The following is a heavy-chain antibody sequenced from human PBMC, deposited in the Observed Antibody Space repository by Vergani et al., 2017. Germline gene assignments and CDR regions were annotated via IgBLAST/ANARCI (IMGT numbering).Heavy chain of an antibody. CDR1: GFTFSDYY. CDR2: ISSSGSTI. CDR3: ARGEFRSTYYDFWSGFAVKYYFDY. J-gene: IGHJ4*02. Sequence: QVQLVESGGGLVKPGGSLRLSCAASGFTFSDYYMSWIRQAPGKGLEWVSYISSSGSTIYYADSVKGRFTISRDNAKNSLYLQMNSLRAEDTAVYYCARGEFRSTYYDFWSGFAVKYYFDYWGQGTLVTVSS. D-gene: IGHD3-3*01. V-gene: IGHV3-11*01.